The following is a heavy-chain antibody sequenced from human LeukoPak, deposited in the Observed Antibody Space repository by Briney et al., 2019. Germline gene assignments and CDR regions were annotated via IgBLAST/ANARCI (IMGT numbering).Heavy chain of an antibody. D-gene: IGHD3-22*01. V-gene: IGHV3-21*04. CDR3: AKGAGDYYDSSGYAYYFDY. CDR1: GFTFSSYS. J-gene: IGHJ4*02. CDR2: ISSSSSYI. Sequence: GGSLRLSCAASGFTFSSYSMNWVRQAPGKGLEWVSSISSSSSYIYYADSVKGRFTISRDNAKNSLYLQMNSLRAEDTAVYYCAKGAGDYYDSSGYAYYFDYWGQGTLVTVSS.